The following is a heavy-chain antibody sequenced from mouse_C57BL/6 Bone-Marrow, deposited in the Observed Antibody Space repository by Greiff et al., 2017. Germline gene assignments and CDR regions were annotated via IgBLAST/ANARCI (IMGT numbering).Heavy chain of an antibody. CDR2: IDPSDSYT. CDR3: ARSNWDPWFAY. D-gene: IGHD4-1*02. CDR1: GYTFTSYW. Sequence: VQLQQPGAELVKPGASVKLSCKASGYTFTSYWMQWVKQRPGQGLEWIGEIDPSDSYTNYNQKFKGKATLTVDTSSSTAYMQLSSLTSEDSAVYYCARSNWDPWFAYWGQGTLVTGSA. J-gene: IGHJ3*01. V-gene: IGHV1-50*01.